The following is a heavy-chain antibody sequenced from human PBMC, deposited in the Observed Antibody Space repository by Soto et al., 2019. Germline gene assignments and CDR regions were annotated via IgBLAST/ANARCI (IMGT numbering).Heavy chain of an antibody. CDR2: IYYSGST. Sequence: QVQLQESGPGLVKPSETLSLTCTVSGGSISSYYWSWIRQPPGKGLEWIGYIYYSGSTNYNPSLKSRVTISVDTSKNQCSLKLSSVTAADTAVYYCARDKASIAARRGSYGMDVWGQGTTVTVSS. CDR1: GGSISSYY. J-gene: IGHJ6*02. D-gene: IGHD6-6*01. V-gene: IGHV4-59*01. CDR3: ARDKASIAARRGSYGMDV.